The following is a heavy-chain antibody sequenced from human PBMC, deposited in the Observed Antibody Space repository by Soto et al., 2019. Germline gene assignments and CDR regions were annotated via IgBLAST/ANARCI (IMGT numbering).Heavy chain of an antibody. Sequence: SETLSLTCAVYGGAFRGYYWSWIRQPPGKGLEWLGEINDSGSTNYNPSLKSRITISLDTPKKEISLRLSSVTAADTAVYYCARERGRYCSGESCYPFGPWGQGALVTVSS. CDR1: GGAFRGYY. CDR3: ARERGRYCSGESCYPFGP. D-gene: IGHD2-15*01. CDR2: INDSGST. V-gene: IGHV4-34*01. J-gene: IGHJ5*02.